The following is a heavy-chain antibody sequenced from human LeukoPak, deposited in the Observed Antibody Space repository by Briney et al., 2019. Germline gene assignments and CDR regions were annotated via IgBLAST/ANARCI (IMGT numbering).Heavy chain of an antibody. CDR1: GFTFSSYG. CDR3: AREVCSSTSCYNYYYYYGMDV. CDR2: ISYDGSNK. Sequence: GGSLRLSCAASGFTFSSYGMPWVRQAPGKGLEWVAVISYDGSNKYYADSVKGRSTISRDNSKNTLYLQMNSLRAEDTAVYYCAREVCSSTSCYNYYYYYGMDVWGQGTTVTVSS. V-gene: IGHV3-30*03. J-gene: IGHJ6*02. D-gene: IGHD2-2*02.